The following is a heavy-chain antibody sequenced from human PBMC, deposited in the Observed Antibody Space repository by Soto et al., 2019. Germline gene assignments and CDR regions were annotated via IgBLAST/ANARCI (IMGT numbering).Heavy chain of an antibody. CDR1: GGFVSSGNYY. CDR2: MSHSGGT. CDR3: ARVERGTATTVVDAFDI. V-gene: IGHV4-61*01. J-gene: IGHJ3*02. Sequence: SETLSLTCAVYGGFVSSGNYYWSWIRQPPGKGLEWIGEMSHSGGTHFNPSLKSRVTISVDTSKNQFSLKMSSVTAADTALYYCARVERGTATTVVDAFDIWGPGTVVTVSS. D-gene: IGHD1-1*01.